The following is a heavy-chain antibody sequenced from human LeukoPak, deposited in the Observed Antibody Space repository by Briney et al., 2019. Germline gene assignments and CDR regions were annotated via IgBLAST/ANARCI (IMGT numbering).Heavy chain of an antibody. CDR1: GGSISSYY. CDR3: AGDVMSTALDAFDV. V-gene: IGHV4-59*01. Sequence: SETLSLTCTVSGGSISSYYWSWIRQPPGKGLEWIGYIYYSGSPTYNPSLKSRVTTSVDTSKNQFSLQLSSVTAADTAVYYCAGDVMSTALDAFDVWGQGTMVTVSS. CDR2: IYYSGSP. D-gene: IGHD1-1*01. J-gene: IGHJ3*01.